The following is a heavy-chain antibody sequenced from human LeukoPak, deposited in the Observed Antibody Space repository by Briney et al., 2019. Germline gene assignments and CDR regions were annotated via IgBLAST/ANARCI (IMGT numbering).Heavy chain of an antibody. J-gene: IGHJ5*02. CDR2: INPSGGST. D-gene: IGHD2-15*01. V-gene: IGHV1-46*01. CDR1: GYTFTSYY. Sequence: GASVKVSYKASGYTFTSYYMHWVRQAPGQGLEWMGIINPSGGSTSYAQKFQGRVTMTRDTSTSTVYMELSSLRSEDTAVYYCARSGIVVVVAATPYWFDPWGQGTLVTVSS. CDR3: ARSGIVVVVAATPYWFDP.